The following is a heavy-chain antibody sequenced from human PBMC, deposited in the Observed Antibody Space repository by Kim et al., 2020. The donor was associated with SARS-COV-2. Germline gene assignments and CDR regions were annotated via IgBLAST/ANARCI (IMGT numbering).Heavy chain of an antibody. V-gene: IGHV3-30-3*01. Sequence: GGSLRLSCAASGFTFSSYAMHWVRQAPGKGLEWVAVISYDGSNKYYADSVKGRFTISRDNSKNTLYLQMNSLRAEDTAVYYCARDGGYDFWSGYLTYYYYYYMDVWGKGTTVTVSS. CDR1: GFTFSSYA. J-gene: IGHJ6*03. CDR3: ARDGGYDFWSGYLTYYYYYYMDV. CDR2: ISYDGSNK. D-gene: IGHD3-3*01.